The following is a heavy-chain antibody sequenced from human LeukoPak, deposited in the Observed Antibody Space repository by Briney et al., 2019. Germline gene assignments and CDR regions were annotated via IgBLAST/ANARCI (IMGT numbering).Heavy chain of an antibody. CDR3: ARDVTYYYDSSGYYARHAFDI. Sequence: PSETLSLTCTVSGGSISSYYWSWIRQPAGKGLEWIGRIYTSGSTNYNPSLKSRVTMSVDTSKNQFSLKLSSVTAADTAVYYCARDVTYYYDSSGYYARHAFDIWGQGTMVTVSS. CDR2: IYTSGST. V-gene: IGHV4-4*07. J-gene: IGHJ3*02. D-gene: IGHD3-22*01. CDR1: GGSISSYY.